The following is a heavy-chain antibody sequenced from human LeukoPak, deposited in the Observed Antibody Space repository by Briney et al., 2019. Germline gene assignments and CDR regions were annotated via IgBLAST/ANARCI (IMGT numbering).Heavy chain of an antibody. CDR2: IYYSAST. Sequence: SETLSLTCTVSGGSISSYYWSWIRQPPGKGLEWIGYIYYSASTNYNPSLKTRVTISVDTSKNQFSLKLSSVTAADTAVYYCARVVGSSSWYGGGWFDPWGQGTLVTVSS. V-gene: IGHV4-59*01. CDR1: GGSISSYY. CDR3: ARVVGSSSWYGGGWFDP. D-gene: IGHD6-13*01. J-gene: IGHJ5*02.